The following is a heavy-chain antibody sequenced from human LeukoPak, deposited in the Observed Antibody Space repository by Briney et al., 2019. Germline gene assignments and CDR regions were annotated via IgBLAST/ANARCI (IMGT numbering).Heavy chain of an antibody. CDR1: GFTFSSYG. CDR2: IWYDGSNK. D-gene: IGHD5-24*01. V-gene: IGHV3-33*01. J-gene: IGHJ4*02. Sequence: PGGSLRLSCAASGFTFSSYGMHWVRQAPGKGLEWVAVIWYDGSNKYYADSVKGRFTISRDNSKNTLYLQMNSLRAEDTAVYYCASARAPKMATIHHYWGQGTLVTVSS. CDR3: ASARAPKMATIHHY.